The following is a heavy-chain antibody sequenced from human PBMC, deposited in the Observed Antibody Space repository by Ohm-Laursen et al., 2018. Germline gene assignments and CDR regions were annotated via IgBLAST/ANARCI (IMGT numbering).Heavy chain of an antibody. Sequence: ESSVKVSCKASGGTFGSYAISWVRQAPGQGLEYLGGIIPIFGTPDYAQSFQGRVTITTDDSTSTAYMELSSLRSEDTAIYYCVRGCLGGSCYTFDYWGQGTLLTVSS. CDR2: IIPIFGTP. J-gene: IGHJ4*02. CDR3: VRGCLGGSCYTFDY. CDR1: GGTFGSYA. D-gene: IGHD2-15*01. V-gene: IGHV1-69*05.